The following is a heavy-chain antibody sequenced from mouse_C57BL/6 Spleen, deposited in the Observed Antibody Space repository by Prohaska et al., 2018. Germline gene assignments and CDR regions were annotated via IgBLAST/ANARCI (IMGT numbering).Heavy chain of an antibody. J-gene: IGHJ1*03. CDR3: ARGWYFDV. CDR1: GYTFTSYW. Sequence: QVQLQQPGAELVMPGASVKLSCKASGYTFTSYWMHWVKQRPGQGLEWIGEIDPSDSYTNYNQKFKGKATLTVDKSSSTAYMQLSSLTSEDSAVYYCARGWYFDVWGTGTTVTVSS. V-gene: IGHV1-69*01. CDR2: IDPSDSYT.